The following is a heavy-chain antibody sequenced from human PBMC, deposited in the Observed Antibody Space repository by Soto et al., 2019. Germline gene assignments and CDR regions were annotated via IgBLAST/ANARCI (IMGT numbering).Heavy chain of an antibody. CDR1: GYSFPNYW. CDR2: IYPGDSDI. J-gene: IGHJ4*02. CDR3: ARRDGYKIDY. V-gene: IGHV5-51*01. Sequence: PGESLKISCKVSGYSFPNYWIGWVRQMPGKGLEWMGIIYPGDSDIRYSPSFQGQVTISADKSISTAYLQWRSLKAPDTAMYFCARRDGYKIDYWGQGTLVTVS. D-gene: IGHD5-12*01.